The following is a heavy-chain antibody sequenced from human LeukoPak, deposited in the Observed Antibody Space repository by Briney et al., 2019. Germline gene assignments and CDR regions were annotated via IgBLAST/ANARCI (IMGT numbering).Heavy chain of an antibody. V-gene: IGHV3-21*01. CDR1: GFTFSSYS. D-gene: IGHD4-23*01. J-gene: IGHJ3*02. CDR2: ISSTSTYI. CDR3: ARGALGLYGGAFDI. Sequence: PGGSLRLSCAASGFTFSSYSVNWVRRAPGKGLEWVSFISSTSTYIYYADSVKGRFTISRDNAKNSLYLQMTSLRAEDTAVYHCARGALGLYGGAFDIWGQGTMVTVSS.